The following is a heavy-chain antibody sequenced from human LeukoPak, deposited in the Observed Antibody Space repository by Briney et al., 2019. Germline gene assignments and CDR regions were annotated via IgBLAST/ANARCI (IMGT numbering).Heavy chain of an antibody. D-gene: IGHD3-22*01. V-gene: IGHV3-48*01. CDR2: ISSSSTI. J-gene: IGHJ3*02. CDR1: GFTSSSYS. CDR3: ARDSESEKYSGYRAFDI. Sequence: GGSLRLSCAASGFTSSSYSMNWVRQAPGKGLEWVSYISSSSTIYYADSVKGRFTISRGNARNSLYLQMNSLRAEDTAVYYCARDSESEKYSGYRAFDIWGQGTMVTVSS.